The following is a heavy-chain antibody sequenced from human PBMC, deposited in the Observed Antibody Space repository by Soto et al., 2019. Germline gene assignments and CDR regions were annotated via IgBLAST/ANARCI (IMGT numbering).Heavy chain of an antibody. CDR1: GFTFSSYA. V-gene: IGHV3-30-3*01. Sequence: QVQLVESGGGVVQPGRSLRLSCAASGFTFSSYAMHWVRQAPGKGLEWVAVISYDGSNKYYADSVKGRFTISRDNSKNTLYLQMNSLRAEDTAVYYCARVVHGNDDYWGQGTLVTVSS. D-gene: IGHD1-26*01. J-gene: IGHJ4*02. CDR3: ARVVHGNDDY. CDR2: ISYDGSNK.